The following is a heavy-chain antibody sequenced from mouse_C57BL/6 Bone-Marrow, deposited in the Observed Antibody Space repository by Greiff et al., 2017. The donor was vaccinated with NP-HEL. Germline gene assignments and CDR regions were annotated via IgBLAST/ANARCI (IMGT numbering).Heavy chain of an antibody. Sequence: EVMLVESGGGLVKPGGSLKLSCAASGFTFSSYAMSWVRQTPEKRLEWVATISDGGSYTYYPDNVKGRFTISRDNAKNNLYLQMSHLKSEDTAMYYCARDGYYGSSFDYWGQGTTLTVSS. V-gene: IGHV5-4*01. CDR3: ARDGYYGSSFDY. CDR2: ISDGGSYT. D-gene: IGHD1-1*01. CDR1: GFTFSSYA. J-gene: IGHJ2*01.